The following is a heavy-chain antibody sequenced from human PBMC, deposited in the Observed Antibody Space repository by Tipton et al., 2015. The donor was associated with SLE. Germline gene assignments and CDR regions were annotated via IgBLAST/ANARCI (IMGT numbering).Heavy chain of an antibody. D-gene: IGHD6-13*01. V-gene: IGHV3-23*01. CDR3: ARRSLAAAEDY. CDR2: ISGSGETT. CDR1: EFTFRTFA. J-gene: IGHJ4*02. Sequence: SLRLSCAASEFTFRTFAMSWVRQAPGKGLEWVSGISGSGETTYYADSVKGRFTISRDNSKNTVYLQMNSLTDEDAAIYYCARRSLAAAEDYWGQGTLVIVST.